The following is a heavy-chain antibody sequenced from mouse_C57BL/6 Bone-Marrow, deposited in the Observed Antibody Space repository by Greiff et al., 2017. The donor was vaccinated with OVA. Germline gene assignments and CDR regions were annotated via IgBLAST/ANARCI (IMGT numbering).Heavy chain of an antibody. CDR2: ISSGGSYT. CDR1: GFTFSSYG. V-gene: IGHV5-6*01. CDR3: ARSLITTVVATFDY. J-gene: IGHJ2*01. Sequence: VQLKESGGDLVKPGGSLKLSCAASGFTFSSYGMSWVRQTPDKRLEWVATISSGGSYTYYPDSVKGRFTISRDNAMNTLYLQMSSLKSEDTAMYYCARSLITTVVATFDYWGQGTTLTVSS. D-gene: IGHD1-1*01.